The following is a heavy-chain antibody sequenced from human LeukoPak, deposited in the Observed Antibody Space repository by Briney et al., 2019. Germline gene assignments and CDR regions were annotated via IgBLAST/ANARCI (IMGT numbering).Heavy chain of an antibody. V-gene: IGHV3-21*01. CDR3: ARDRVGATDYFDY. D-gene: IGHD1-26*01. Sequence: GGSLRLSCAASGFTFSSYSMNWVRQAPGKGLEWVSSISSSSSHIYYADSVKGRFTISRDNSKNTLYLQMNSLRAEDTAVYYCARDRVGATDYFDYWGQGTLVTVSS. CDR2: ISSSSSHI. J-gene: IGHJ4*02. CDR1: GFTFSSYS.